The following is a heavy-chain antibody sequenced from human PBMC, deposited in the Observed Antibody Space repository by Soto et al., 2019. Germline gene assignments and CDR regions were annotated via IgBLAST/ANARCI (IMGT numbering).Heavy chain of an antibody. CDR3: AHSPYSSSSYYFDY. D-gene: IGHD6-6*01. CDR2: IYWDDDK. V-gene: IGHV2-5*02. Sequence: QITLKESGPTLVKPTQTLTLTCTFSGFSLSTSGVGVGWIRQLPGKALEWLALIYWDDDKRDSPFLKSRLTIAQDTSKNHVVLTMTNMDPVDTATYYCAHSPYSSSSYYFDYWGQGTLVTVSS. J-gene: IGHJ4*02. CDR1: GFSLSTSGVG.